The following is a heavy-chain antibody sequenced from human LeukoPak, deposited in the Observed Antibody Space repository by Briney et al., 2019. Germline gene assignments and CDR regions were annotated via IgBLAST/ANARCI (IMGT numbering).Heavy chain of an antibody. CDR1: GFTFSSYT. CDR3: VRGWFDF. Sequence: GGSLRLSCAASGFTFSSYTMNWVRLAPGKGLEWVSSISSGSGYIQYADSVKGRFTISRDNAENSVFLQMRSLRVDDTALYYCVRGWFDFWGQGTPVTVSS. J-gene: IGHJ5*01. V-gene: IGHV3-21*01. CDR2: ISSGSGYI.